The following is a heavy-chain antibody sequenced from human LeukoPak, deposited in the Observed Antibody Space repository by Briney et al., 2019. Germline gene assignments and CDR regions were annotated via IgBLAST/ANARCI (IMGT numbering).Heavy chain of an antibody. J-gene: IGHJ4*02. D-gene: IGHD6-19*01. CDR1: GGSFSGYY. V-gene: IGHV4-34*01. CDR2: INHSGST. Sequence: KASETLSLTCAVYGGSFSGYYWSWIRQPPGKGLEWIGEINHSGSTNYNPSLKSRVTISVDTSKNQFSLKLSSVTAADTAVYYCARGWSAVAGDYFDYWGQGTLVTVSS. CDR3: ARGWSAVAGDYFDY.